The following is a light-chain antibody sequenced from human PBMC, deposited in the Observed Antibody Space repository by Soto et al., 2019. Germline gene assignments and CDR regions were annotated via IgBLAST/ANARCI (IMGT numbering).Light chain of an antibody. CDR3: QHYNTRSIA. J-gene: IGKJ4*01. CDR1: ENIFKY. CDR2: AAS. V-gene: IGKV1-5*01. Sequence: DIQMIQSPATLSASVGDRITITCRASENIFKYVAWYQQTSGSAPNLLIYAASDLASGVPSRFSGSGSGTEFSLTLDNLQPNDSATYYCQHYNTRSIAFGGGTKVDVK.